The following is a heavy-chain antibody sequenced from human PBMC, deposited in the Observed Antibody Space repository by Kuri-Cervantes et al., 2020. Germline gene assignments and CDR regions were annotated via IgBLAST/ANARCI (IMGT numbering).Heavy chain of an antibody. CDR2: IYYSGST. V-gene: IGHV4-31*03. D-gene: IGHD6-19*01. CDR3: ARGNWIAVAGTAIFDY. CDR1: GGSISSGGYY. Sequence: LRLSCTVSGGSISSGGYYWSWIRQHPGKGLEWIGYIYYSGSTYYNPSLKSRVTISVDTSKNQFSLQLNSVTPEDTAVYYCARGNWIAVAGTAIFDYWGQGTLVTVSS. J-gene: IGHJ4*02.